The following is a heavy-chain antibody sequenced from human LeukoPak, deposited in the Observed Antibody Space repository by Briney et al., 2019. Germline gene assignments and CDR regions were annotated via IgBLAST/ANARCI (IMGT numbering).Heavy chain of an antibody. CDR3: ASNVHGYSYAFFDY. Sequence: GTSLRLSCAASGFTFSTYGMHWVRQAPGKGLEWVGVISSDGGNTYYADSVKGRFTISGDNSKDTLYLQMNSLGAEDTAMYYCASNVHGYSYAFFDYWRQGTLVTVST. CDR2: ISSDGGNT. J-gene: IGHJ4*02. V-gene: IGHV3-30*03. D-gene: IGHD5-18*01. CDR1: GFTFSTYG.